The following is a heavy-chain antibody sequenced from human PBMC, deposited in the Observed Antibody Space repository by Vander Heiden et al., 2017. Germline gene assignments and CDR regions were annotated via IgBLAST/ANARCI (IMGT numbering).Heavy chain of an antibody. D-gene: IGHD4-17*01. CDR2: IWYDGSNK. J-gene: IGHJ2*01. CDR3: ARNLPEIDYGDYGGYFDL. V-gene: IGHV3-33*01. CDR1: GFTFSSHG. Sequence: QVQLVESGGGVVQPGRSLRLSCAASGFTFSSHGLHWVRQAPGKGLEWVAVIWYDGSNKYYADSVKGRFTISRDNSKNTLYLQMNSLRAEDTAVYYCARNLPEIDYGDYGGYFDLWGRGTLVTVSS.